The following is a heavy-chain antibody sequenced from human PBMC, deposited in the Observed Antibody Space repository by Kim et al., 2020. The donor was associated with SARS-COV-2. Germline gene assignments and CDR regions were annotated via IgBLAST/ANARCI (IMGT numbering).Heavy chain of an antibody. CDR2: IYYSGST. CDR1: GGSISSSSYY. CDR3: ARDPPPIKHTAPDY. V-gene: IGHV4-39*07. Sequence: SETLSLTCTVSGGSISSSSYYWGWIRQPPGKGLEWIGSIYYSGSTYYNPSLKSRVTISVDTSKNQFSLKLSSVTAADTAVYYCARDPPPIKHTAPDYWG. D-gene: IGHD5-18*01. J-gene: IGHJ4*01.